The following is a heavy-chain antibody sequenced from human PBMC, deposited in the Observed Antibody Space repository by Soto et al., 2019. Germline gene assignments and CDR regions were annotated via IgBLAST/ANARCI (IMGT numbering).Heavy chain of an antibody. CDR1: GFTFSSYG. Sequence: QVQLVESGGGVVQPGRSLRLSCAASGFTFSSYGMHWVRQAPGKGLEWVAVISYDGSNKYYADSVKGRFTISRDNSKNTLYVQMNSLRDEDTAVYYCAKDPYYYGSRDHGGMDVWGQGTTVTVSS. CDR3: AKDPYYYGSRDHGGMDV. J-gene: IGHJ6*02. D-gene: IGHD3-22*01. CDR2: ISYDGSNK. V-gene: IGHV3-30*18.